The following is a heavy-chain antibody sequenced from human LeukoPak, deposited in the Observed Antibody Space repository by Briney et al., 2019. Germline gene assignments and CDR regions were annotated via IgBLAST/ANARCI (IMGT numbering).Heavy chain of an antibody. V-gene: IGHV4-38-2*02. CDR3: ARHSGDYYSPFDY. CDR2: IYHSGNT. J-gene: IGHJ4*02. Sequence: PSETLSLTCTVSGYSINSGYYWDWIRQPPGKTLEWIGNIYHSGNTYYNPSLRSRVTISVDTSKLQFSLKLSSVTAADTAVYYCARHSGDYYSPFDYWGQGTLVTVSS. CDR1: GYSINSGYY. D-gene: IGHD2-21*01.